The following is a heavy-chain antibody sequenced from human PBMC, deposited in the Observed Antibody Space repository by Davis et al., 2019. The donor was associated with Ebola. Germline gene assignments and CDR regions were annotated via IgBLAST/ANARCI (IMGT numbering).Heavy chain of an antibody. V-gene: IGHV4-39*01. CDR2: IYYSGTT. J-gene: IGHJ2*01. CDR3: ARPPGYGGYWYFDL. Sequence: MPSETLSLTCTVSGASINSVPYSWGWIRQPPGKGLEWIGSIYYSGTTYYSPSLKSRVTISVDTSKTQFSLKLTSVTAADTAVYYCARPPGYGGYWYFDLWGRGTLVTVSS. CDR1: GASINSVPYS. D-gene: IGHD1-26*01.